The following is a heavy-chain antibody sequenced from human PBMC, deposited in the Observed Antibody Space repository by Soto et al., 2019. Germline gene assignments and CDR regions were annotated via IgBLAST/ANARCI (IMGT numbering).Heavy chain of an antibody. J-gene: IGHJ3*02. CDR1: GFTFSSYG. Sequence: GGSLRLSCAASGFTFSSYGMHWVRQAPGKGLEWVAVIWYDGSNKYYADSVKGRFTISRDNSKNTLYLQMNSLRAEDTAVYYCARRLNSWNDAFDIWGQGTMVTV. CDR2: IWYDGSNK. CDR3: ARRLNSWNDAFDI. D-gene: IGHD1-1*01. V-gene: IGHV3-33*01.